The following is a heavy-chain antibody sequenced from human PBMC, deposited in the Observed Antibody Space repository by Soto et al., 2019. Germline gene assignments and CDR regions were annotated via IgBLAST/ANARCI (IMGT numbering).Heavy chain of an antibody. CDR3: ARAWFQGVLIAVAGTNDY. V-gene: IGHV1-18*01. J-gene: IGHJ4*02. D-gene: IGHD6-19*01. CDR1: GYTFTSYG. Sequence: QVQLVQSGAEVKKPGASVKVSCKASGYTFTSYGISWVRQAPGRGLEWKGWISAYNGNTNYAQKLQGRVTMTTDTSTSKAYMELRSLRSDETAVYYCARAWFQGVLIAVAGTNDYWGQGTLVTVSS. CDR2: ISAYNGNT.